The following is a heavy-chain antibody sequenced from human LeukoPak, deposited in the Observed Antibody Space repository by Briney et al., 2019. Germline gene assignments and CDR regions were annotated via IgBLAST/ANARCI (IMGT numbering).Heavy chain of an antibody. D-gene: IGHD3-9*01. Sequence: SETLSLTCAVSGDSISSSNWWSWVRQPAGKGLEWIGRVYTSGRTNYNPSLKSRVTISVDTSKNQFSLKLSSVTAADTAVYYCARESAESTGYYYFDYWGQGTLVTVSS. V-gene: IGHV4-61*02. J-gene: IGHJ4*02. CDR2: VYTSGRT. CDR1: GDSISSSNW. CDR3: ARESAESTGYYYFDY.